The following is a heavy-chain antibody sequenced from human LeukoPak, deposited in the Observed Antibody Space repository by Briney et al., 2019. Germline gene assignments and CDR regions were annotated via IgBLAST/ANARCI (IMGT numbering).Heavy chain of an antibody. CDR1: GFTFSSYG. D-gene: IGHD2-2*01. CDR3: ARDQLGYCSSTSCYAGY. J-gene: IGHJ4*02. V-gene: IGHV3-33*01. Sequence: SGGSLRLSCAASGFTFSSYGMHWVRQAPGKGLEWVAVIWYDGSNKYYADSVKGRFTISRDNSKNTLYLQMNSLRAEDTAVYYCARDQLGYCSSTSCYAGYWGQGTLVTVSS. CDR2: IWYDGSNK.